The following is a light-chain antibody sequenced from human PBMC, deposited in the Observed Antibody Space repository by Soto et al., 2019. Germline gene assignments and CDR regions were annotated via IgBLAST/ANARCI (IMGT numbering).Light chain of an antibody. J-gene: IGKJ2*01. CDR2: AAS. V-gene: IGKV1-39*01. Sequence: DIQMTQSPSSLSASVGDRVTITCRASQSISSYLNWYQQKPGKAPKVLIYAASSLQSGVPSRFSGSGSGRDFTLTISSLQPEDFATYYCQQSYTTPYNFGQGTKLEIK. CDR3: QQSYTTPYN. CDR1: QSISSY.